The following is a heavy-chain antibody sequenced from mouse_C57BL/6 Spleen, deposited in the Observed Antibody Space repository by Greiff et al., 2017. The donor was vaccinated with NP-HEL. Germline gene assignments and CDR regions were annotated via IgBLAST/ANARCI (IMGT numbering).Heavy chain of an antibody. J-gene: IGHJ4*01. V-gene: IGHV2-6-1*01. CDR2: IWSDGST. CDR1: GFSFTSYG. Sequence: QVQLQQSGPGLVAPSQSLSITCTVSGFSFTSYGVHWVRQPPGKGLEWLVVIWSDGSTTYNSALKSRLSISKDNSKSQVFLKMNSLQTDDTAMYYCARHLQYDYAMDYWGQGTSVTVSS. CDR3: ARHLQYDYAMDY.